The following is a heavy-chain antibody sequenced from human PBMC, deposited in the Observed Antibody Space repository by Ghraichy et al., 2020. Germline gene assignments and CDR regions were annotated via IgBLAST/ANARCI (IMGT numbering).Heavy chain of an antibody. Sequence: LSLTCAASGFTVTTNYMNWVRQAPGKGLEWVSVMYSGGSTYYADSVKGRFTISRDNFKNTMYLQMNSLRAEDTAVYYCARQYSGSYFDYWGQGTLVTVSS. J-gene: IGHJ4*02. CDR3: ARQYSGSYFDY. D-gene: IGHD1-26*01. CDR2: MYSGGST. V-gene: IGHV3-66*04. CDR1: GFTVTTNY.